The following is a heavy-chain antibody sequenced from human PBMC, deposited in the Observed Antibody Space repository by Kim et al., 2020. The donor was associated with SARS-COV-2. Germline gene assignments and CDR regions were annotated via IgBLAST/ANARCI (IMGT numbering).Heavy chain of an antibody. V-gene: IGHV3-23*01. Sequence: YYADPVRGRFVISRDNSENTLHLQMDSLRADDTAVYYCAKSLKYPHYFDYWGQGTLIAVSS. CDR3: AKSLKYPHYFDY. J-gene: IGHJ4*02. D-gene: IGHD6-6*01.